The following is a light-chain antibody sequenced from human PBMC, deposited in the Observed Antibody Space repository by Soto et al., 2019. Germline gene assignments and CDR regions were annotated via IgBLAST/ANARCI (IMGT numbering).Light chain of an antibody. J-gene: IGKJ5*01. CDR2: MAY. CDR3: KQYKSYPIT. CDR1: QSISSY. V-gene: IGKV1-5*03. Sequence: DIQMTQSPSTLSASVGDRVTITCRASQSISSYLAWYQQKPGKGPKVLIYMAYTLESEVQSRFGGSGSGTEFTLTIRSLQPDDFATYYCKQYKSYPITFGQGTRLEIK.